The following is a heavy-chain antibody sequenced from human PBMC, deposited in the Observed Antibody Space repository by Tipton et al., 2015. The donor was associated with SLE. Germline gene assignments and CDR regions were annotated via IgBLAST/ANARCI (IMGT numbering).Heavy chain of an antibody. V-gene: IGHV3-48*03. CDR1: GFSFSNYD. CDR2: ISSSGSGI. J-gene: IGHJ3*02. Sequence: GSLRLSCTASGFSFSNYDMYWVRQAPGKGLEWVASISSSGSGIHYADSVKGRFTISRDNARNSLYFQMNSLKIEDTAVYYCARDRAFQDAFDIWGQGTLVTVSS. CDR3: ARDRAFQDAFDI.